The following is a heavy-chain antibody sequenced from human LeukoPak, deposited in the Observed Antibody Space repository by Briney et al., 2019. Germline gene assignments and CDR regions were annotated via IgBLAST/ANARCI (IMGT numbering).Heavy chain of an antibody. Sequence: ASVKVSCKVSGYTLTELSMHWVRQAPGQGLEWMGWINPNSGGTNYAQKFQGRVTMTRDTSISTAYMELSRLRSDDTAVYYCARGVSGSYYYYYMDVWGKGTTVTVSS. J-gene: IGHJ6*03. CDR2: INPNSGGT. CDR3: ARGVSGSYYYYYMDV. D-gene: IGHD1-26*01. CDR1: GYTLTELS. V-gene: IGHV1-2*02.